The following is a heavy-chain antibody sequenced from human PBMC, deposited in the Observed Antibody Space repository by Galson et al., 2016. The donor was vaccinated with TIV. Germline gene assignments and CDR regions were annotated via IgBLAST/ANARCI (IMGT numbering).Heavy chain of an antibody. CDR2: IWFDGGNK. CDR3: ARERSPSLRYFDWLKNYSLDV. V-gene: IGHV3-33*01. Sequence: SLRLSCAASGFTFSLYGMHWVRQAPGKGLEWVAVIWFDGGNKYYADSVKGRFTLSRDNSQNTLYLQMSSLRAEDTAGYYCARERSPSLRYFDWLKNYSLDVWGQGTTVTVSS. CDR1: GFTFSLYG. D-gene: IGHD3-9*01. J-gene: IGHJ6*02.